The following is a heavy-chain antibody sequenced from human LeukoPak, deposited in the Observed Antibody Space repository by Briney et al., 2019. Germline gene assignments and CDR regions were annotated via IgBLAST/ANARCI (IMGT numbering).Heavy chain of an antibody. J-gene: IGHJ6*02. CDR3: ASYAETRPGVWYYYGMDV. D-gene: IGHD2-8*01. CDR2: IYYSGSP. CDR1: GVSINSYY. Sequence: SETLSLTCTVSGVSINSYYWNWIRQPPGKGLELIGYIYYSGSPTYNPSLKSRVTISVDTSKNQLSLQLSSVTAADTAVYYCASYAETRPGVWYYYGMDVWGQGTTVTVSS. V-gene: IGHV4-59*12.